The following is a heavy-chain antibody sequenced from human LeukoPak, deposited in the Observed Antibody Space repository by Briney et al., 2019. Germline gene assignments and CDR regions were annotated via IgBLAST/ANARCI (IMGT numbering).Heavy chain of an antibody. J-gene: IGHJ5*02. CDR2: ISAYNGNT. V-gene: IGHV1-18*01. CDR1: GYTFTSYG. D-gene: IGHD2-15*01. Sequence: VASVTVSCKASGYTFTSYGISWVRQAPGQGLEWMGWISAYNGNTNYAQKLQGRVTMTTDTSTSTAYMELRSLRSDDTAVYYCARALVVVYNWFDTWGQGTLVTVSS. CDR3: ARALVVVYNWFDT.